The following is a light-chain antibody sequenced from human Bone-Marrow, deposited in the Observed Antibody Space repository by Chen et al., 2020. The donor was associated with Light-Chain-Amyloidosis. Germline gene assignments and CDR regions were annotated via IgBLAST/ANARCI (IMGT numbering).Light chain of an antibody. Sequence: SYELTQPPSVSASPGQPARITCSGDDLPTKYAYWYQQKPGQAPVLVIHRDTERPSGISERCSGSSSGTTATLTISGVQAEDEADYHCQSADSSGTYEVIFGGGAKLTVL. J-gene: IGLJ2*01. V-gene: IGLV3-25*03. CDR2: RDT. CDR1: DLPTKY. CDR3: QSADSSGTYEVI.